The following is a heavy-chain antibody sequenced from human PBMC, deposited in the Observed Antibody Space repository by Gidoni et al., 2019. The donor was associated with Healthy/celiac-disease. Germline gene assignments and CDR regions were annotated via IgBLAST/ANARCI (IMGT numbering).Heavy chain of an antibody. Sequence: QLQLQASGPGLVKPSETLSLTCTVSGGSISSSSYYWGWIRQPPGRGLEWIGSIYYRGSTYYNPSLKGRVTISVDTSKNQFSLKLSSVTAADTAVYYCARDPPPTYSSSKRGDYWGQGTLATVSS. CDR1: GGSISSSSYY. CDR3: ARDPPPTYSSSKRGDY. J-gene: IGHJ4*02. D-gene: IGHD6-13*01. V-gene: IGHV4-39*07. CDR2: IYYRGST.